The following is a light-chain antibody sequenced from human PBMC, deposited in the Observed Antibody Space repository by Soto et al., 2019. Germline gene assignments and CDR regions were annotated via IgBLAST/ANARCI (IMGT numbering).Light chain of an antibody. J-gene: IGKJ4*01. CDR1: QGINTF. CDR2: AAS. V-gene: IGKV1-9*01. CDR3: QQLESYPST. Sequence: IQLTQYRSSLSASVGDRVAITCRASQGINTFLAWYQQKPGKAPKLLIYAASTLQSGVPSRFSGSGSGTDFTLTISSLQPEDCATYYCQQLESYPSTLRGGTQV.